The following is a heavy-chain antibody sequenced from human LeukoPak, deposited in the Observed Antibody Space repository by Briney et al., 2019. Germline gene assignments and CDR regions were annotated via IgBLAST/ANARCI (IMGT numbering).Heavy chain of an antibody. CDR1: GFTFSSYA. CDR3: ARDLFLDDFWSGYYTDY. CDR2: ISYDGSNK. Sequence: AGGSLRLSCAASGFTFSSYAMHWVRQAPGKGLEWVAVISYDGSNKYYADSVKGRFTISRDNSKNTLYLQMNSLRAEDTAVYYCARDLFLDDFWSGYYTDYWXQGTLVTVSS. V-gene: IGHV3-30-3*01. J-gene: IGHJ4*02. D-gene: IGHD3-3*01.